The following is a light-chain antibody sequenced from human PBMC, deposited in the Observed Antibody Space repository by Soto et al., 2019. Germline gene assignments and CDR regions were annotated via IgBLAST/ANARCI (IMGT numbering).Light chain of an antibody. J-gene: IGLJ3*02. CDR2: EVR. Sequence: QSVLTQSPSVSAAPGQKVTISCSGSSSNIGNNYVSWYQQLPGTAPKLLIYEVRNRPSGISSRFSGSRSGNTASLTISGLQPEDEGDYYCSAYTARSTLVFGGGTKLTVL. CDR1: SSNIGNNY. V-gene: IGLV1-51*01. CDR3: SAYTARSTLV.